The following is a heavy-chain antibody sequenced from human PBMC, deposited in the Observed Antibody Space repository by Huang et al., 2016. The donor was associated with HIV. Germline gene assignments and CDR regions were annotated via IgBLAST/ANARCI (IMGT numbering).Heavy chain of an antibody. CDR2: SYPGDSDT. CDR1: GYSFNTYW. J-gene: IGHJ3*01. D-gene: IGHD6-13*01. Sequence: EVQLVQSGAEVKKPGESLKLSCQGSGYSFNTYWIAWVRQMPGKGPEWRVISYPGDSDTRYSPSFQGQVTISADKSIDTAYLQWRSLKASDTAMYYCARKFSSTWYRAFDLWGQGTMVTVSS. CDR3: ARKFSSTWYRAFDL. V-gene: IGHV5-51*01.